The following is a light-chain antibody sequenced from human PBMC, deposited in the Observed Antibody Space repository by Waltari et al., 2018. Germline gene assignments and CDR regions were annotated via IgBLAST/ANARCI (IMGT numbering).Light chain of an antibody. CDR3: QQYNNWPPYT. V-gene: IGKV3-15*01. Sequence: EVLMTQSPATLSVSPGERATLSCRASQSVNSNLAWYQQKPDQAPRLLIYGASTRATGIPARFSGSGSGTEFTLTISSLQSEDFVVYFCQQYNNWPPYTFGQGTKLEIK. CDR1: QSVNSN. J-gene: IGKJ2*01. CDR2: GAS.